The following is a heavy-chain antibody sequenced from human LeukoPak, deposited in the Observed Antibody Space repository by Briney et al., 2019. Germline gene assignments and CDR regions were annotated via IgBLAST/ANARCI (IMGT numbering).Heavy chain of an antibody. D-gene: IGHD1-26*01. V-gene: IGHV3-74*01. Sequence: PGGSLRLSCEASGFTLSSYWMHWVRQVPGEGLVWVSRVKYDGTATTYADSVKGRFTVSRDIAKNTLYLQMNSLRVEDAAVYYCAKGIGVGALAQFDYWGKGTLVTVSS. CDR2: VKYDGTAT. CDR3: AKGIGVGALAQFDY. J-gene: IGHJ4*02. CDR1: GFTLSSYW.